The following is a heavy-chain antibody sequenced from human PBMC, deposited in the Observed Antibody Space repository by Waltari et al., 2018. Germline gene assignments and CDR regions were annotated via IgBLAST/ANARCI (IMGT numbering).Heavy chain of an antibody. Sequence: ELQLVESGGGLVKPGGSLRLSCAASGFTFRSYIMNWVRQAPGKGLEWVSSISSSSSYIYYADSVKGRFTISRDNAKNSLYLQMNSLRAEDTAVYYCARVADDAFDIWGQGTMVTVSS. CDR2: ISSSSSYI. J-gene: IGHJ3*02. D-gene: IGHD6-25*01. CDR1: GFTFRSYI. V-gene: IGHV3-21*01. CDR3: ARVADDAFDI.